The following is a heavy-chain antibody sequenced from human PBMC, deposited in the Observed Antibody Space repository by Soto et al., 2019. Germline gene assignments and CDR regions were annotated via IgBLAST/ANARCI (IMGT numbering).Heavy chain of an antibody. D-gene: IGHD6-19*01. V-gene: IGHV3-23*01. CDR1: GFTFSSYA. CDR2: ISGNSGST. CDR3: AKDIQWLVRSSYFDY. Sequence: GGSLRLSCAASGFTFSSYAMSWVRQAPGKGLEWVSTISGNSGSTYYADSVKGRFTISRDNSKNTLYLQMNSLRAEDTAVYYCAKDIQWLVRSSYFDYWGQGTLVTVSS. J-gene: IGHJ4*02.